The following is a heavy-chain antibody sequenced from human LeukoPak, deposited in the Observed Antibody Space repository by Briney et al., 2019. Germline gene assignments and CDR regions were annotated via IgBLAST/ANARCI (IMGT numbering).Heavy chain of an antibody. CDR1: GFIFSDYY. CDR2: INNNGDTI. D-gene: IGHD3-3*01. J-gene: IGHJ5*02. Sequence: GGSLRLSCAASGFIFSDYYMSWIRQAPGKGLEWVSHINNNGDTIYYADSVKGRFTISRDNTKKSLYLQMSSLRAEDTAVYYCARDDYDFWSGHYWFDPWGQGTLVTVSS. CDR3: ARDDYDFWSGHYWFDP. V-gene: IGHV3-11*04.